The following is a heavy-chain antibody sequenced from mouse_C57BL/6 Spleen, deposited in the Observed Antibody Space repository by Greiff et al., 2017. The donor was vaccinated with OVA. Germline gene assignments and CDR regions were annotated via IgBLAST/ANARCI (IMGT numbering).Heavy chain of an antibody. CDR1: GYTFTSYW. J-gene: IGHJ4*01. D-gene: IGHD2-1*01. V-gene: IGHV1-52*01. Sequence: VQLQQPGAELVRPGSSVKLSCKASGYTFTSYWMHWVKQRPIQGLEWIGNIDPSDSETHYNQKFKDKATLTVDKSSSTAYMQLSSLTSEDSAVYYWAREGNSYAMDYWGQGTSVTVSS. CDR2: IDPSDSET. CDR3: AREGNSYAMDY.